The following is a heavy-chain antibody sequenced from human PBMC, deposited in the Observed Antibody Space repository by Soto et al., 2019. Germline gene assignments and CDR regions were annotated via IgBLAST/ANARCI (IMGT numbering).Heavy chain of an antibody. Sequence: GESLKISCKGSGYSFTSYWIGWVRQMPGKGLEWMGIIYPGDSDTRYSPSFQGQVTISADKSISTAYLQWSSLKASDTAMYYCARFYYDSSGYYVIGYFDYWGQGTLVTSPQ. D-gene: IGHD3-22*01. CDR3: ARFYYDSSGYYVIGYFDY. V-gene: IGHV5-51*01. CDR2: IYPGDSDT. CDR1: GYSFTSYW. J-gene: IGHJ4*02.